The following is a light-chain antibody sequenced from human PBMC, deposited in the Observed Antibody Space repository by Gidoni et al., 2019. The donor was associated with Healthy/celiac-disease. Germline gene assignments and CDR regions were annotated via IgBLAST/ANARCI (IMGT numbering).Light chain of an antibody. Sequence: EIVMTQSPATLSVSPGERATFSCRASQSVGSNLAWSQQKPGQAPRLLIYGASTRATGIPARFSGSGSGTEFTLTISSLQSEDFAVYYCQQYNNWPSAITFGQGTRLEIK. CDR3: QQYNNWPSAIT. V-gene: IGKV3-15*01. CDR1: QSVGSN. J-gene: IGKJ5*01. CDR2: GAS.